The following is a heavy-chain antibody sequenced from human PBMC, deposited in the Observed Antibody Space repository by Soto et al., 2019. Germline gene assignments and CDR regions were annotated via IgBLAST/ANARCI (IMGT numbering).Heavy chain of an antibody. CDR1: GGTFSSYA. J-gene: IGHJ2*01. D-gene: IGHD3-22*01. V-gene: IGHV1-69*12. CDR3: ARDAYYYDSSGYYAGRDWYFDL. CDR2: TIPIFGTA. Sequence: QVQLVQSGAEVKKPGSSVKVSCKASGGTFSSYAISWVRQAPGQGLEWMGGTIPIFGTANYAQKFQGRVTITADESTSTAYMELSSLRSEDTAVYYCARDAYYYDSSGYYAGRDWYFDLWGRGTLVTVSS.